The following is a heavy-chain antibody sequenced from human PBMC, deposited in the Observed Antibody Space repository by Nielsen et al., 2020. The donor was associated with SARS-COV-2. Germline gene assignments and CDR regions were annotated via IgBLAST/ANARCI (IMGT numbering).Heavy chain of an antibody. CDR2: INSDGSRT. CDR3: VRVWDDGYYYDTGPFDS. J-gene: IGHJ4*02. D-gene: IGHD3-22*01. V-gene: IGHV3-74*01. CDR1: GFSFRNYG. Sequence: GESLKISCAASGFSFRNYGMNWVRQAPGKGLAWVSQINSDGSRTTYADSVEGRFTVSRDNAKNTLYLQMNSLTADDTAVYYCVRVWDDGYYYDTGPFDSWGQGTLVTVSS.